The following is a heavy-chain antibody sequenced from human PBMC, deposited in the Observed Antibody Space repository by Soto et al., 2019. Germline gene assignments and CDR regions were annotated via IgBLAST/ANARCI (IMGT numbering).Heavy chain of an antibody. D-gene: IGHD3-3*02. J-gene: IGHJ6*02. CDR1: GYTFTGQY. Sequence: GASVKVSCKASGYTFTGQYMHWVRQAPGQALEWMGWINPDSGEKKYEQKLQGRVTMTRDTSISTVYMELSRLKSDDTAAYYCARDRGNMVAIFHHYYGMDVWGQGTTVTVSS. CDR2: INPDSGEK. CDR3: ARDRGNMVAIFHHYYGMDV. V-gene: IGHV1-2*02.